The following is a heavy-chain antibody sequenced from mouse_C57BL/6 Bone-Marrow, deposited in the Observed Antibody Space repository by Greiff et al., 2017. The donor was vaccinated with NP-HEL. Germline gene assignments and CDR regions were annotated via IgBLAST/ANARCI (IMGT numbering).Heavy chain of an antibody. CDR1: GYSFTSYY. V-gene: IGHV1-66*01. CDR2: IYPGSGNT. Sequence: QVQLKESGPELVKPGASVKISCKASGYSFTSYYIHWVKQRPGQGLEWIGWIYPGSGNTKYNEKFKGKATLTADTSSSTASMQLSSLTSEDTAVYYCARGKTAQAAWFAYWGQGNLVTVSA. D-gene: IGHD3-2*02. CDR3: ARGKTAQAAWFAY. J-gene: IGHJ3*01.